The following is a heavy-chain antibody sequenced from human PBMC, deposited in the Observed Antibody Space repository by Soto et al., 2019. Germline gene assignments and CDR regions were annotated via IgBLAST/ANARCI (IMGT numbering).Heavy chain of an antibody. Sequence: QLQMQESGPGLVKPSETLSLTCTVSGGAINSSHYYWGWIRQPPGKGLEWIGSIFYSGSTYYNPSLKSRITKSVDTSKNQFSLKVSSVTAADTAVYYCACTTGTTGYDAFDIWGQGTMVTVSS. CDR2: IFYSGST. J-gene: IGHJ3*02. D-gene: IGHD1-1*01. CDR3: ACTTGTTGYDAFDI. V-gene: IGHV4-39*01. CDR1: GGAINSSHYY.